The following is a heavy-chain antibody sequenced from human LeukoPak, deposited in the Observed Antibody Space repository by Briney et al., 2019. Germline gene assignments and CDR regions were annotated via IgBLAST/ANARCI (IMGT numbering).Heavy chain of an antibody. D-gene: IGHD3-3*01. J-gene: IGHJ4*02. Sequence: SVKVSCKASGGTFSSYAISWVRQAPGQGLEWMGRIIPILGIANYAQKFRGRVTITADKSTSTAYMELSSLRSEDTAVYYCARSPYDFWSGYFDYWGQGTLVTVSS. CDR1: GGTFSSYA. V-gene: IGHV1-69*04. CDR2: IIPILGIA. CDR3: ARSPYDFWSGYFDY.